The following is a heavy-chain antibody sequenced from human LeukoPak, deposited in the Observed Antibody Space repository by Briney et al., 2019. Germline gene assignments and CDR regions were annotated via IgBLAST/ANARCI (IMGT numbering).Heavy chain of an antibody. Sequence: GGSLRLSCAASGFTFSSYGMHWVRQAPGKGLEWVAVIWYGGSNKYYADSVKGRFTISRDNSKNTLYLQMNSLRAEDTAVYYCAREWELPPRFDYWGQGTLVTVSS. D-gene: IGHD1-26*01. CDR1: GFTFSSYG. V-gene: IGHV3-33*08. CDR2: IWYGGSNK. J-gene: IGHJ4*02. CDR3: AREWELPPRFDY.